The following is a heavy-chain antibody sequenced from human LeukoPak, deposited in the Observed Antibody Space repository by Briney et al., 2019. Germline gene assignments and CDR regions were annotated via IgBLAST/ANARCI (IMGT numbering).Heavy chain of an antibody. Sequence: SETLSLTSTVSGGSISSYYWSWIRQPPGKGLEWIGYIYYSGSTNYNPSLKSRVTISVDTSKNQFSLKLSSVTAADTAVYYCARVEYARYFDYWGQGTLVTVSS. V-gene: IGHV4-59*01. D-gene: IGHD2-2*01. CDR3: ARVEYARYFDY. CDR2: IYYSGST. CDR1: GGSISSYY. J-gene: IGHJ4*02.